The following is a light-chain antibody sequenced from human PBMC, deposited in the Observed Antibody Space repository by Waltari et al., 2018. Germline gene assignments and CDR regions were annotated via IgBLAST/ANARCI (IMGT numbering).Light chain of an antibody. CDR1: HSLVFSDVSTC. V-gene: IGKV2-30*01. J-gene: IGKJ2*01. Sequence: DVVLTQSQLSLPVTVGQPASISCRSSHSLVFSDVSTCLSWFQQRPGQSPRRLIYKISKRDSGVPDRFSGSGSGTDFTLKISRVETEDVGVYYCMQYTHWPHTFGQGTKLEIK. CDR2: KIS. CDR3: MQYTHWPHT.